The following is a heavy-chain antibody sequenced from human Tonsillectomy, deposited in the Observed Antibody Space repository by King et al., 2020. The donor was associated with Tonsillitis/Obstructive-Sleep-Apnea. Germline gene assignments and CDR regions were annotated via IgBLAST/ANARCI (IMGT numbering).Heavy chain of an antibody. Sequence: VQLVESGGGLVQPGGSLRLSCAASGFTFSSYAMSWVRQAPGKGLEWVSAISGSGGSTYYADSVKGRFTLSRDNSKNTLYLQMNSLRAEDTAVYYCAKDRTTVTTLGGYYYGMDVWGQGTTVTVSS. V-gene: IGHV3-23*04. CDR3: AKDRTTVTTLGGYYYGMDV. CDR2: ISGSGGST. J-gene: IGHJ6*02. D-gene: IGHD4-11*01. CDR1: GFTFSSYA.